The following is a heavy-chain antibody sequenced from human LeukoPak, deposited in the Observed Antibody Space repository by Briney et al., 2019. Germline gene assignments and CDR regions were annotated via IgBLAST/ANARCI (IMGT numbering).Heavy chain of an antibody. CDR1: GLTLSNYY. Sequence: PGGSLRLSCAASGLTLSNYYMSWIRQAPGKGLEWVSYISNIGSTTHHADSVKGRFTISRDNAKNSLYLQMNSLRAEDTAVYYCASDISNNGFDYWGQGTLVTVSS. J-gene: IGHJ4*02. CDR2: ISNIGSTT. V-gene: IGHV3-11*04. CDR3: ASDISNNGFDY. D-gene: IGHD1-14*01.